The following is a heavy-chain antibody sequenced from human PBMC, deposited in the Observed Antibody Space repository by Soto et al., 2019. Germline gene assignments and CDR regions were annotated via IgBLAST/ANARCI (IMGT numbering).Heavy chain of an antibody. CDR3: ASSRWNYAKYFDY. J-gene: IGHJ4*02. Sequence: GESLKISGQGSGYSFSNHWIAWVRQMPGKGLEWMGIIYPVDSDTKYSPSFRGQVTFSAXXXIXXAXLQRXSLXASXTAMYYCASSRWNYAKYFDYWGQGTLVTVSS. V-gene: IGHV5-51*03. CDR1: GYSFSNHW. D-gene: IGHD1-7*01. CDR2: IYPVDSDT.